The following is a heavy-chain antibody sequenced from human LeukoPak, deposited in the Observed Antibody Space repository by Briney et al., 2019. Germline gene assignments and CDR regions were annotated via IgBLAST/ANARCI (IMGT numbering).Heavy chain of an antibody. V-gene: IGHV4-59*01. CDR1: GDSISSYY. CDR2: ISDSGST. J-gene: IGHJ5*02. CDR3: ARGRLLEWFDS. D-gene: IGHD3-3*01. Sequence: PSETLSLTCTVSGDSISSYYWSWIRQPPGKRLEWIGCISDSGSTNYNPSLKSRVTISADTSKSQFSLKLSSVTAADTAVYYCARGRLLEWFDSWGQGTLVSVSS.